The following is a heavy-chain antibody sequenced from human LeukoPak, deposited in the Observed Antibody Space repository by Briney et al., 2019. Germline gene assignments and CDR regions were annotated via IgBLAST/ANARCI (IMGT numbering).Heavy chain of an antibody. CDR2: IKKDGSEK. V-gene: IGHV3-7*01. Sequence: GGSLRLSCAASGFTFSSYWMHWVRQAPGKGLEWVANIKKDGSEKSYVDSVKGRFTISRDNAKNSLYLQMNSLRAEDTAVFYCARYYYGSGTSFDPWGQGTLVTVSS. CDR3: ARYYYGSGTSFDP. J-gene: IGHJ5*02. D-gene: IGHD3-10*01. CDR1: GFTFSSYW.